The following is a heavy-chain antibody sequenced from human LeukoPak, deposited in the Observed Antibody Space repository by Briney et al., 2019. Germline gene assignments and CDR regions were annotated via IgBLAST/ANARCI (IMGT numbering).Heavy chain of an antibody. CDR2: MNPNSGNT. CDR1: GYTFTSYD. Sequence: ASVKVSCKASGYTFTSYDIHWVRQATGQGLEWMGWMNPNSGNTGYAQKFQGRVTMTRNTSISTAYMELSSLRSEDTAVYYCARALKYYDFWSGYCNWFDPWGQGTLVTVSS. CDR3: ARALKYYDFWSGYCNWFDP. J-gene: IGHJ5*02. V-gene: IGHV1-8*01. D-gene: IGHD3-3*01.